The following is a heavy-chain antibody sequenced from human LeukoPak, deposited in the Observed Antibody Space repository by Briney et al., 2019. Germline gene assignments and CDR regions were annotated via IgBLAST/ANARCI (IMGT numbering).Heavy chain of an antibody. CDR2: MKQDGSEK. D-gene: IGHD5-12*01. V-gene: IGHV3-7*01. CDR1: GINFRGYW. CDR3: ARDLGHTGYDLYDY. J-gene: IGHJ4*02. Sequence: GGSLRLSCAVTGINFRGYWMAWVRQAPGKGLEWVANMKQDGSEKYYVDSVKGRFTISRDNTKNSLYLEMNSLRVEDTAVYYCARDLGHTGYDLYDYWGQGTLVTVSS.